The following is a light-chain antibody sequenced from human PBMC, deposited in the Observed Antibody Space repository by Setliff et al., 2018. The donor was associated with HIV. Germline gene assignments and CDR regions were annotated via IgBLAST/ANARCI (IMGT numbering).Light chain of an antibody. CDR3: SSYAITNTLP. CDR2: EVT. V-gene: IGLV2-14*01. J-gene: IGLJ1*01. CDR1: SSDVGGYAY. Sequence: QSALTQPASVSGSPGQSITISCTGTSSDVGGYAYVSWYQQHPGKAPKLIIYEVTNRPSGVSNRFSGSKSGNTASLTISGLRAEDEADYYCSSYAITNTLPFGTGTRSPS.